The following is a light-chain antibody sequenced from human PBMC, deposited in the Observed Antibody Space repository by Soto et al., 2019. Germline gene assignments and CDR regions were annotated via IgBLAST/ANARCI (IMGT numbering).Light chain of an antibody. J-gene: IGKJ2*01. CDR1: QAIRTA. CDR2: AAS. CDR3: QQANSFPFT. Sequence: IQLTQSPSSLYASVGDRVTITCRASQAIRTALGWYQQKPGKVPKLLIYAASILQSGVPSRFSGSGSGTDFSLTISSLQPEDSATYYCQQANSFPFTFGQGTRLEI. V-gene: IGKV1-12*01.